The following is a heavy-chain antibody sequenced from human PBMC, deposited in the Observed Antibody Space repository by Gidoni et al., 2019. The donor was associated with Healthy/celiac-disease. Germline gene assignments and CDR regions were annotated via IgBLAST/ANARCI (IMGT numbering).Heavy chain of an antibody. V-gene: IGHV3-64D*08. CDR3: VNLGYCSSTSCYTDYYYYMDV. Sequence: EVQLVESGGGLVQPGGSLRLSCSASGFTFSSYSMHWARQAPGKGLEYFSAISSNGGSTYYADSVKGRFTISRDNSKNTLYLQMSSLRAEDTAVYYCVNLGYCSSTSCYTDYYYYMDVWGKGTTVTVSS. J-gene: IGHJ6*03. D-gene: IGHD2-2*02. CDR1: GFTFSSYS. CDR2: ISSNGGST.